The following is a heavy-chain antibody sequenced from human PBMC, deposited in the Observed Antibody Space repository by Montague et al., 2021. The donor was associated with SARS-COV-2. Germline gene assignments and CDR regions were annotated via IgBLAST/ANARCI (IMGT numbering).Heavy chain of an antibody. Sequence: SETLSLTCTVSGGSISSSSYYWGWIRQPPGKGLEWIGSIYYSGSTYYNPSLKSRVTIPVDTSKNQFSLKLSSVTAADTAVYYGARQVPIYRTPENAFDIWGQGTMVAVSS. D-gene: IGHD1-14*01. J-gene: IGHJ3*02. CDR3: ARQVPIYRTPENAFDI. CDR1: GGSISSSSYY. CDR2: IYYSGST. V-gene: IGHV4-39*01.